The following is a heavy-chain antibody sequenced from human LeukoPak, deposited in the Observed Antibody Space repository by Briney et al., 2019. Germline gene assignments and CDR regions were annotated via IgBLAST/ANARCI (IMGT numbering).Heavy chain of an antibody. J-gene: IGHJ4*02. CDR1: GFTVSSNY. D-gene: IGHD1-26*01. CDR2: ISGSGGST. V-gene: IGHV3-23*01. CDR3: AKESPWAGRATGEDDY. Sequence: GGSLRLSCAASGFTVSSNYMSWVRQAPGKGLEWVSAISGSGGSTYYADSVKGRFTISRDNSKNTLYLQMNSLRAEDTAVYYCAKESPWAGRATGEDDYWGQGTLVTVSS.